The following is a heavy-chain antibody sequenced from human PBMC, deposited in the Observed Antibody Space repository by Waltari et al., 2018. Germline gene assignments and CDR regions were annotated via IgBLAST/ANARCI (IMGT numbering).Heavy chain of an antibody. CDR3: AKGAFTGELFDY. J-gene: IGHJ4*02. CDR1: GFTFDDYA. D-gene: IGHD2-8*02. CDR2: ISWNSGSI. Sequence: EVQLVESGGGLVPPGRSLRLSCAASGFTFDDYAMHWVRQAPGKGLEWVSGISWNSGSIGYADSVKGRFTISRDNAKNSLYLQMNSLRAEDTALYYCAKGAFTGELFDYWGQGTLVTVSS. V-gene: IGHV3-9*01.